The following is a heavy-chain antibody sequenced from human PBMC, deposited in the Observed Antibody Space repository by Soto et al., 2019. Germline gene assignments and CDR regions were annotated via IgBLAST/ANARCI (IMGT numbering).Heavy chain of an antibody. J-gene: IGHJ6*03. V-gene: IGHV3-9*01. CDR3: AKDGIAAAGTSYYDYRDV. Sequence: EVQLVESGGGLVQPGRSLRLSCAASGFTFDDYAMPWVRQAPGKGLEWVSGISWNSGSIGYADSVKGRFTISRDNAKNSLYLQMNSLRAEDTALYYCAKDGIAAAGTSYYDYRDVGGKGTTVTVAS. CDR2: ISWNSGSI. D-gene: IGHD6-13*01. CDR1: GFTFDDYA.